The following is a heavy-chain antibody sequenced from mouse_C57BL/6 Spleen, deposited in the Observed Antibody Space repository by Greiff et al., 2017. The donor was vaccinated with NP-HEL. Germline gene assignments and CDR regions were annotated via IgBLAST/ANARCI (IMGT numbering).Heavy chain of an antibody. CDR1: GYTFTDYY. Sequence: VQLQQSGPELVKPGASVKISCKASGYTFTDYYMNWVKQSHGKSLEWIGDINPNNGGTSYNQKFKGKATLTVDKSSSTAYMELRSLTSEDSAVYYCARKSLLLRNFDYWGQGTTLTVSS. CDR2: INPNNGGT. CDR3: ARKSLLLRNFDY. V-gene: IGHV1-26*01. D-gene: IGHD1-1*01. J-gene: IGHJ2*01.